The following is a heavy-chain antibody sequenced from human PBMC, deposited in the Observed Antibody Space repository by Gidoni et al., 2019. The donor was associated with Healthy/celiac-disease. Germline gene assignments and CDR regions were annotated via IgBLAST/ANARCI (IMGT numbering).Heavy chain of an antibody. J-gene: IGHJ6*03. CDR2: ISYDGSNK. V-gene: IGHV3-30*01. CDR3: ARGNFDWLLFRNSPTDYYYYYMDV. Sequence: QVQLVESGGGVVQPGRSLRLSCAASGFTLSSYAMHWVRQAPGKGLEWVAVISYDGSNKYYADSVKGRFTISRDNSKNTLYLQMNSLRAEDTAVYYCARGNFDWLLFRNSPTDYYYYYMDVWGKGTTVTVSS. D-gene: IGHD3-9*01. CDR1: GFTLSSYA.